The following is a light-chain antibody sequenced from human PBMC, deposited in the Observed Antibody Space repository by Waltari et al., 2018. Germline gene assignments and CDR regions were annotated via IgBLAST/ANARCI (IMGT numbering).Light chain of an antibody. CDR2: DAN. J-gene: IGKJ2*01. CDR1: ESVGTD. Sequence: EIVMTQSPVTMSVSPGEGVTLSCTASESVGTDVAWYRHTPGQPPRLLIYDANARATGVPARISGSGSGTEFTLTISSLEPEDFAFYYCQQSRQWPRRTFGQGTKLEI. CDR3: QQSRQWPRRT. V-gene: IGKV3D-15*01.